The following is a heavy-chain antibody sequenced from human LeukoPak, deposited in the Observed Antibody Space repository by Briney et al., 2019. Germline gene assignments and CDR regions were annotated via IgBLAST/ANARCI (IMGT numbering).Heavy chain of an antibody. Sequence: GGSLRLSCTASGFTFSRFSMNWVRRAPGKGLEWVSSISSSSDVYYADSLKCRFTISRDNAKNSLYLQMNSLRADDTAVYYCARGIAVAAPDYWGQGSLVTVSS. CDR3: ARGIAVAAPDY. J-gene: IGHJ4*02. V-gene: IGHV3-21*01. D-gene: IGHD6-19*01. CDR2: ISSSSDV. CDR1: GFTFSRFS.